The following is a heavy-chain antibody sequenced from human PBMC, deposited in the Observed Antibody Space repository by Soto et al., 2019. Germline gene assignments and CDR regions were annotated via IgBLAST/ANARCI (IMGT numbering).Heavy chain of an antibody. V-gene: IGHV1-18*01. J-gene: IGHJ4*02. CDR2: ISAYNGNT. Sequence: QVQLVQSGAEVKKPGASVKVSCKASGYTFTSYGISWVRQAPGQGLEWMGWISAYNGNTNYAQKLQGRVTMTTDTSTSTAYMGLRRLRSDDTAVYYCARDINYYDSSPGREGYWGQGTLVTVSS. D-gene: IGHD3-22*01. CDR1: GYTFTSYG. CDR3: ARDINYYDSSPGREGY.